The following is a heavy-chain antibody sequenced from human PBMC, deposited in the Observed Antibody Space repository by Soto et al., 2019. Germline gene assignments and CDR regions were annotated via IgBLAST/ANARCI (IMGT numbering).Heavy chain of an antibody. V-gene: IGHV3-73*01. CDR3: TRLETDTAIATVTGVFDV. Sequence: GGSLRLSCAASGFTFSGSAMHWVRQASGKGLEWVGRIRSKANSYATAYAASVKGRFTISRDDSKNTAYLQMNRLKTEDTAVYYCTRLETDTAIATVTGVFDVWGQGTTVIVSS. CDR1: GFTFSGSA. D-gene: IGHD5-18*01. CDR2: IRSKANSYAT. J-gene: IGHJ6*01.